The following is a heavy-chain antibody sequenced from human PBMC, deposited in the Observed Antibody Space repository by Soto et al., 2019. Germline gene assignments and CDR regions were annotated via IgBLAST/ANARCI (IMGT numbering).Heavy chain of an antibody. CDR3: ARAYYYENSGYYSLDY. CDR1: GGTFSSYA. J-gene: IGHJ4*02. Sequence: QVQLVQSGAEVKKPGSSVKVSCKASGGTFSSYAISWVRQAPGQGLEWMGAIIPIFGTANYAQKFQGRVTITADESTSTAYMELSSLRSEDTAAYYCARAYYYENSGYYSLDYWGQGTLVTVSS. CDR2: IIPIFGTA. D-gene: IGHD3-22*01. V-gene: IGHV1-69*01.